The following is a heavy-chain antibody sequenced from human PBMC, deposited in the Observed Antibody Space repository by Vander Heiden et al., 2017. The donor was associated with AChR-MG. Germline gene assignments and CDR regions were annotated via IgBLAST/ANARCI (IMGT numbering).Heavy chain of an antibody. D-gene: IGHD3-9*01. CDR2: ISSSSSYI. Sequence: EVQLVESGGGLVKPGGSLRLSCAASGFTFSSYSMNWVRQAPGKGLEWVSSISSSSSYIYYADSVKGRFTISRDNAKNSLYLQMNSLRAEDTAVYYCARAWYDILTGGHHAFDIWGQGTMVTVSS. CDR1: GFTFSSYS. J-gene: IGHJ3*02. CDR3: ARAWYDILTGGHHAFDI. V-gene: IGHV3-21*01.